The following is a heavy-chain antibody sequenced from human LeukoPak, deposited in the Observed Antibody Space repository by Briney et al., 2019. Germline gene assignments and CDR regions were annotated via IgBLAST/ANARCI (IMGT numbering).Heavy chain of an antibody. CDR1: GYTFTGYY. CDR2: INPNSGGT. V-gene: IGHV1-2*02. D-gene: IGHD6-13*01. CDR3: ARAQGDGSRCYVGCRWFDP. J-gene: IGHJ5*02. Sequence: ASVKVSCKASGYTFTGYYMHWVRQAPGHGLEWMGWINPNSGGTNYAQKFQGRVTMTRDTSISTAYMELSRLRSDDTAVYYCARAQGDGSRCYVGCRWFDPWGQGTLVTVSS.